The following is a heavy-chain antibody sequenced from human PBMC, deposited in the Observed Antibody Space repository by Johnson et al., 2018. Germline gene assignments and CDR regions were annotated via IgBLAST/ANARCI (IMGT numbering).Heavy chain of an antibody. CDR2: IKTKADGGTR. J-gene: IGHJ3*01. D-gene: IGHD6-19*01. Sequence: VQLVESGGGLAKPGGSLRLSCAASGFIFSDAWLSWVRQAPGKGLEWVGRIKTKADGGTRDYAIPVKGRFTIWRDDSTNTMFLQINSLLSEDTAVYYCATDLGGGWYDPVGLEVWGQGTMVTVSS. V-gene: IGHV3-15*07. CDR1: GFIFSDAW. CDR3: ATDLGGGWYDPVGLEV.